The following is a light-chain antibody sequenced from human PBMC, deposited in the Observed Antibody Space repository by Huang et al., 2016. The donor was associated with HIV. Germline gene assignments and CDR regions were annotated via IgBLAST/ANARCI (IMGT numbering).Light chain of an antibody. CDR3: HQYNNWLLS. V-gene: IGKV3-15*01. J-gene: IGKJ4*01. CDR2: VSS. CDR1: RSVSTN. Sequence: EIVITHSPATLSVSPGQRVTLSCRANRSVSTNLAWYQQRHGQAPRLLIYVSSTRAPGIPARFSCSGSGTDFSLTISSLQSEDFALYYCHQYNNWLLSFGGGTRV.